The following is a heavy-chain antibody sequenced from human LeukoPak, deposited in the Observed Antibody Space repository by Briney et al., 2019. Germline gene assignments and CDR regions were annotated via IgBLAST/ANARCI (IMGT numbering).Heavy chain of an antibody. D-gene: IGHD6-6*01. V-gene: IGHV4-59*12. CDR3: ARELGVPPSFDY. CDR2: IYYSGST. Sequence: SETLSLTCTVSGGSISSYYWSWIRQPPGKGLEWIGYIYYSGSTNYNPSLKSRVTISVDTSKNQFSLKLSSVTAADTAVYYCARELGVPPSFDYWGQGTLVTVSS. J-gene: IGHJ4*02. CDR1: GGSISSYY.